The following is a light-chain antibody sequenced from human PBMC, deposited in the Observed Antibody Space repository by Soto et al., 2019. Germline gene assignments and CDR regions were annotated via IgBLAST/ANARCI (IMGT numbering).Light chain of an antibody. CDR3: QQFDNLPLT. J-gene: IGKJ4*01. V-gene: IGKV1-33*01. CDR1: QDISDY. Sequence: DIQMTQSPSSLSASVGDRVTITCQASQDISDYVNWYQQKPGKAPNLLIYDASTLVPGVTSRFSGSGSWTHFTFAISSLQPQDIATYYCQQFDNLPLTFGGGTKVEIQ. CDR2: DAS.